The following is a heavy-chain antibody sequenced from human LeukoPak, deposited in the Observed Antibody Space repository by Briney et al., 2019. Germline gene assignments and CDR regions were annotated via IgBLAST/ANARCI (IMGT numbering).Heavy chain of an antibody. CDR3: ARGLAAAGDY. J-gene: IGHJ4*02. Sequence: PGGSLRLSCAASGFTFSSYEMNWVRQAPGKGLEWVSYISSSGSTIYYADSVKGRFTISRDNAKNSLYLQMNSQRAGDTAVYYCARGLAAAGDYWGQGTLVTVSS. CDR2: ISSSGSTI. V-gene: IGHV3-48*03. CDR1: GFTFSSYE. D-gene: IGHD6-13*01.